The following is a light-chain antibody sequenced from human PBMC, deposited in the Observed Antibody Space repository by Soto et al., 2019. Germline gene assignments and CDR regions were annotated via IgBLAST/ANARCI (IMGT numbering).Light chain of an antibody. Sequence: QSALTQPPSVSGSPGQSVTISCTGTRSDVGAYNYVSWYQQHPGKAPKLMICDVSQRPSGVPDRFSGSKSGNTASLTISGLQAEEDDDDFCCSYAAGYTHYVFGTGTKLTVL. J-gene: IGLJ1*01. V-gene: IGLV2-11*01. CDR1: RSDVGAYNY. CDR2: DVS. CDR3: CSYAAGYTHYV.